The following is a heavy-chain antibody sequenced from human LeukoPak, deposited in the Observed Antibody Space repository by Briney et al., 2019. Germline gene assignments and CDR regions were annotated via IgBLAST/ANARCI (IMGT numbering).Heavy chain of an antibody. J-gene: IGHJ4*02. CDR2: IRQNGSET. CDR3: ARMVRLDY. CDR1: GLTLRNSW. Sequence: GGSLTLSCAPSGLTLRNSWMIWVRQAPGRGMEWVANIRQNGSETYSVDSVKGRFSISRDNAKNSLYLQMNSLRAEDTAVYYCARMVRLDYWGQGTLVTVSS. V-gene: IGHV3-7*02. D-gene: IGHD3-10*01.